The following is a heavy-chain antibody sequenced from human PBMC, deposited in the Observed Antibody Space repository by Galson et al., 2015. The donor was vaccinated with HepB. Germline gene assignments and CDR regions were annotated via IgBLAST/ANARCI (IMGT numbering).Heavy chain of an antibody. Sequence: SVKVSCKASGYTFTGYYMHWVRQAPGQGLEWMGWINPNSGGTNYAQKFQGRVTMTRDTSISTAYMELSRLRSDDTAVYYCARDGRIQLERRRNWFDPWGQGTLVTVSS. V-gene: IGHV1-2*02. CDR1: GYTFTGYY. CDR2: INPNSGGT. CDR3: ARDGRIQLERRRNWFDP. J-gene: IGHJ5*02. D-gene: IGHD1-1*01.